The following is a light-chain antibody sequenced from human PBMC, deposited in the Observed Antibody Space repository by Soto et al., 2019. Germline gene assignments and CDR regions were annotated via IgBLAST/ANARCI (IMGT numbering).Light chain of an antibody. CDR3: LQHKSWPFT. Sequence: EIVMTQSPATLSLSPGERATLSCRASQSVSSSLAWFQQKPGQAPRLLIYAASARASGIAARLSGSGSGTEFTLTISCLQSVDFAVYYCLQHKSWPFTFGQGTKLEIK. J-gene: IGKJ2*01. V-gene: IGKV3-15*01. CDR2: AAS. CDR1: QSVSSS.